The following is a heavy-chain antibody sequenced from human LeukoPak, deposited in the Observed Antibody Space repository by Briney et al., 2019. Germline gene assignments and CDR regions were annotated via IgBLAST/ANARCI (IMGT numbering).Heavy chain of an antibody. V-gene: IGHV1-2*02. D-gene: IGHD5-18*01. CDR3: ARVIQLWFDFDY. Sequence: ASVKVSCKASRYTFTGYYMHWVRQAPGQGLEWMGWINPNSGGTNYAQKFQGRVTMTRDTSISTAYMELSRLRSDDTAVYYCARVIQLWFDFDYWGQGTLVTVSS. CDR2: INPNSGGT. J-gene: IGHJ4*02. CDR1: RYTFTGYY.